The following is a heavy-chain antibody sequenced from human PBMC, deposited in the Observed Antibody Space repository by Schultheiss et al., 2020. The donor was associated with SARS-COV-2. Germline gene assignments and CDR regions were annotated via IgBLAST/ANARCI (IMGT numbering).Heavy chain of an antibody. D-gene: IGHD3-22*01. Sequence: SETLSLTCAVSGYSISSGYYWGWIRQPPGKGLEWIGSIYYSGSTYYNPSLKSRVTISVDTSKNQFSLKLSSVTAADTAVYYCARVRGYYDSSGYDYYYYYMDVWGKGTTVTSP. CDR2: IYYSGST. CDR3: ARVRGYYDSSGYDYYYYYMDV. J-gene: IGHJ6*03. V-gene: IGHV4-38-2*01. CDR1: GYSISSGYY.